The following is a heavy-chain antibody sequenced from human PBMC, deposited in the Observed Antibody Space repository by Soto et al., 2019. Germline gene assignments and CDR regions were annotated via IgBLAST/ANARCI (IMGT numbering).Heavy chain of an antibody. CDR3: AREVTYYYDSSGYSVDAFDI. J-gene: IGHJ3*02. CDR2: IYYSGST. CDR1: GGSVSSGSYY. V-gene: IGHV4-61*01. D-gene: IGHD3-22*01. Sequence: SETLSLTCTVSGGSVSSGSYYWSWIRQPPGKGLEWIGYIYYSGSTNYNPSLKSRVTISVDTSKNQFSLKLSSVTAADTAVYYCAREVTYYYDSSGYSVDAFDIWGQGTMVTVSS.